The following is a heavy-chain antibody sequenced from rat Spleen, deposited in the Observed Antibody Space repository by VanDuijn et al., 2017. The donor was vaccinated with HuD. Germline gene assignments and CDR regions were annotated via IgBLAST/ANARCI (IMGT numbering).Heavy chain of an antibody. V-gene: IGHV5-25*01. CDR2: ITSGGSNT. Sequence: EVQLVESGGGLVQPGRSLKLSCAASGFTFSTFAMAWVRQAPKKGLEWVATITSGGSNTYYPDSVKGRFTIPRDNATSTLYLQMDSLRSEDTATYYCAKDLDYGGRFHFDYWGQGVMVTVSS. CDR1: GFTFSTFA. CDR3: AKDLDYGGRFHFDY. J-gene: IGHJ2*01. D-gene: IGHD1-11*01.